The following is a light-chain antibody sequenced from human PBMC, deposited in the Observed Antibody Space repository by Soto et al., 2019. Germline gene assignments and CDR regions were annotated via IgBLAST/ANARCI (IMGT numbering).Light chain of an antibody. Sequence: DIQLTQSPSFLSSSVGEIVAITCRASQGISSYLAWYQQKPGKAPKLLIYAASSLQSGVPSRFSGSGSGTDFTLTISSLQPEDFATYYCQQSYSTPRTFGQGTKVDIK. V-gene: IGKV1-39*01. CDR1: QGISSY. J-gene: IGKJ1*01. CDR2: AAS. CDR3: QQSYSTPRT.